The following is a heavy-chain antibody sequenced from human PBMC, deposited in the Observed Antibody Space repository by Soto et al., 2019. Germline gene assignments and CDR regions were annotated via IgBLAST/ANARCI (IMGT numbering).Heavy chain of an antibody. CDR2: ISSSSSYT. Sequence: GGSLRLSSAASGFTFSDYYMSWIRQAPGKGLEWVSYISSSSSYTNYADSVKGRFTISRDNAKNSLYLQMNSLRAEDTAVYYCARVVHYYGSGSYYGPYFDYWGQGTLVTVSS. J-gene: IGHJ4*02. CDR3: ARVVHYYGSGSYYGPYFDY. V-gene: IGHV3-11*05. D-gene: IGHD3-10*01. CDR1: GFTFSDYY.